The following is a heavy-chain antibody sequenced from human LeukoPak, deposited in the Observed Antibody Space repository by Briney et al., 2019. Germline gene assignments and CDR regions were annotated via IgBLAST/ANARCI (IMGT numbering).Heavy chain of an antibody. Sequence: GGSLRLYCAASNFMFSNYDMNWARQAPGKGLEWVAFIRYDGSYKNSAESVQGRFTISRDNSRNTLYLQMSRLRAEDTAVYYCAKDRGGNFDSNPRRFYYYMDVWGKGTTVTVSS. D-gene: IGHD3-9*01. CDR1: NFMFSNYD. CDR2: IRYDGSYK. CDR3: AKDRGGNFDSNPRRFYYYMDV. J-gene: IGHJ6*03. V-gene: IGHV3-30*02.